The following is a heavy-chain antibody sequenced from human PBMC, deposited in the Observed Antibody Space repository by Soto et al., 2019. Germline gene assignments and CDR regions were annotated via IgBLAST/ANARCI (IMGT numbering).Heavy chain of an antibody. CDR1: GYSFTSYW. V-gene: IGHV5-51*01. Sequence: GESLKFSCKGSGYSFTSYWIGWVRQMPGKGLEWMGIIYPVDSDTRYSPSFQGQVTISADKSISTACLQWSSLKASYTAMYYCARIYYYDSSGYFDYWGQGTLVTVSS. CDR2: IYPVDSDT. J-gene: IGHJ4*02. CDR3: ARIYYYDSSGYFDY. D-gene: IGHD3-22*01.